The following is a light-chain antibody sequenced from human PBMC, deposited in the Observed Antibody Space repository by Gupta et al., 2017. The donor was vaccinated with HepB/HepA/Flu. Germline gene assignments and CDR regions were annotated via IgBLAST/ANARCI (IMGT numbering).Light chain of an antibody. Sequence: NVLTQSPATLSLSPGERVTLSCRASQSLNNDYLAWYQQKPGQAPRLLIYGASSRATGISDRCSGSGSGTDFTLTISGLEAEDAAVYYCRRQGRTPLYTFGRGTKLEIK. V-gene: IGKV3-20*01. CDR2: GAS. J-gene: IGKJ2*01. CDR1: QSLNNDY. CDR3: RRQGRTPLYT.